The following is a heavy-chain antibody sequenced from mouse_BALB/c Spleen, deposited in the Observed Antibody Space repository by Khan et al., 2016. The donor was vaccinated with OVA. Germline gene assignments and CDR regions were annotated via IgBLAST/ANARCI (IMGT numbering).Heavy chain of an antibody. V-gene: IGHV3-2*02. D-gene: IGHD3-3*01. CDR1: GYSITSDYA. CDR3: AGGRAY. CDR2: ISYSGRT. J-gene: IGHJ3*01. Sequence: QLEESGPGLVKPSQSLSLTCTVTGYSITSDYAWNWIRQFPGNKLEWMGYISYSGRTSYTPSLKSRISINRDTSKNQFFLQLNSVTTEDTATYYCAGGRAYGGQGTLVTVSA.